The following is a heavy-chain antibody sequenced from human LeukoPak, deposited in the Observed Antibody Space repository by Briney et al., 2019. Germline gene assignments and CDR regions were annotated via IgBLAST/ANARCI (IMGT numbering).Heavy chain of an antibody. CDR3: TRENRPFCPFAY. Sequence: SETLSLTCAVSGGSINITNYWSWVRQAPGKGLEWIGEISHSGTTDYSPSLRSRVAMSLDRANNQFSLNLTSVTDADTAVYYCTRENRPFCPFAYWGQGVLVTVSS. D-gene: IGHD2/OR15-2a*01. J-gene: IGHJ4*02. V-gene: IGHV4-4*02. CDR1: GGSINITNY. CDR2: ISHSGTT.